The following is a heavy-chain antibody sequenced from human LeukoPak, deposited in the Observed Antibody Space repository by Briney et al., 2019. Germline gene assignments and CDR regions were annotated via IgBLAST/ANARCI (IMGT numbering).Heavy chain of an antibody. CDR3: VQTTGWPGFDY. CDR2: IYNGVPT. J-gene: IGHJ4*02. D-gene: IGHD6-19*01. Sequence: PSETLSLTCTVSGGSISSYYWSWVRQPPGKGLEWIANIYNGVPTFFNPSLKSRATISVDTSKGQFSLQLASVTAADTAVYYCVQTTGWPGFDYWGQGILVTVSS. V-gene: IGHV4-4*09. CDR1: GGSISSYY.